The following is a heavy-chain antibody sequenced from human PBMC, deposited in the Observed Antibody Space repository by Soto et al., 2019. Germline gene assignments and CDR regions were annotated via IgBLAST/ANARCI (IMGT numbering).Heavy chain of an antibody. D-gene: IGHD6-6*01. Sequence: QVQLVQSGAEVKKPGASVKVSCKASGYTFTSYDINWVRQATGQGLEWMGWMNPNSGNTGYAQKFQGRVTMTTHTSIRTAYMELSSLRSEDTAVYYCALSGAGSSISRYYYYGMDVWGQGTTVTVSS. CDR2: MNPNSGNT. V-gene: IGHV1-8*01. CDR3: ALSGAGSSISRYYYYGMDV. J-gene: IGHJ6*02. CDR1: GYTFTSYD.